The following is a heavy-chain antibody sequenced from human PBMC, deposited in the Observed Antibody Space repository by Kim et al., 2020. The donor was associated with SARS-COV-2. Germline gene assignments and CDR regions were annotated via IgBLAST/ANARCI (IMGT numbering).Heavy chain of an antibody. CDR3: AKGPQGSSSWYAGETEFDP. Sequence: GRFTISRDNSKNTLYLQMNSLRAEDTAVYYCAKGPQGSSSWYAGETEFDPWGQGTLVTVSS. V-gene: IGHV3-30*02. J-gene: IGHJ5*02. D-gene: IGHD6-13*01.